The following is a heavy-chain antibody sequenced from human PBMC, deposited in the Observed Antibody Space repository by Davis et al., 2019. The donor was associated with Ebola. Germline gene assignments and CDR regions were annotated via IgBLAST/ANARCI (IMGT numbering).Heavy chain of an antibody. Sequence: SGPTLAQPTQTLTLTCTFSGFSLSTSGVGVGWIRQPPGKALEWLALIYWDDDKRYSPSLKSRLTITKDTSKNQVVLTMTNMDPVDKATYYCAHRQPNYDFWSGYQNYYYGMDVWGQGTTVTVSS. V-gene: IGHV2-5*02. CDR1: GFSLSTSGVG. D-gene: IGHD3-3*01. CDR2: IYWDDDK. CDR3: AHRQPNYDFWSGYQNYYYGMDV. J-gene: IGHJ6*02.